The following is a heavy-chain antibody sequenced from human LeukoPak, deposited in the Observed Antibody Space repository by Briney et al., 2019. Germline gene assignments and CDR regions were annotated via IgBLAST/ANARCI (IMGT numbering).Heavy chain of an antibody. CDR2: MNPNSGNT. Sequence: ASVKVSCKASGYTSTSYDINWVRQATGQGLEWMGWMNPNSGNTGYAQKFQGRVTMTRNTSISTAYMELSSLRSEDTAVYYCASFGSDSSSWYSDYYGMDVWGQGTTVTVSS. J-gene: IGHJ6*02. CDR3: ASFGSDSSSWYSDYYGMDV. D-gene: IGHD6-13*01. V-gene: IGHV1-8*01. CDR1: GYTSTSYD.